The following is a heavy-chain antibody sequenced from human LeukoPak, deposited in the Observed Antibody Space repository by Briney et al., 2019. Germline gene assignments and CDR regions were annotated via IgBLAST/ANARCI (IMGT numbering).Heavy chain of an antibody. CDR3: ARSGWRAFDI. V-gene: IGHV4-39*07. CDR2: IYYSGST. J-gene: IGHJ3*02. Sequence: SETLSLTCTVSGNSISSSSYYWGWIRQPPGKGLEWIGSIYYSGSTSYNPSLKSRVTISLDTSKNQFSLKLNSMTAADTAVYFCARSGWRAFDIWGQGTMVTVSS. CDR1: GNSISSSSYY. D-gene: IGHD3-10*01.